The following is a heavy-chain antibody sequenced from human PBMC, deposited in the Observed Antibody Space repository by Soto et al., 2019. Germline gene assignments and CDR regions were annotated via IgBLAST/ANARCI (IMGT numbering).Heavy chain of an antibody. D-gene: IGHD1-26*01. Sequence: SETLSLTCAVYGGFFSGYFWTWIRQPPGKGLEWIGEINLNGITNFNPSLKSRVSISLDTSKKHIFLKLTSVTAADTAVYYCARVSGSYYYGMDVWGQGTTVTVS. V-gene: IGHV4-34*01. CDR2: INLNGIT. CDR1: GGFFSGYF. J-gene: IGHJ6*02. CDR3: ARVSGSYYYGMDV.